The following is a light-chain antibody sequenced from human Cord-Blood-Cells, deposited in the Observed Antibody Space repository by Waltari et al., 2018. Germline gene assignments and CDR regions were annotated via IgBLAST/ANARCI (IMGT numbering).Light chain of an antibody. CDR2: KDS. CDR3: QSADSSGTWV. CDR1: ALPKQY. V-gene: IGLV3-25*03. Sequence: SYELTQPPSVSVSPGQTARLNCSGDALPKQYAYWYQQKPGQAPVLVIYKDSERPSGIPERFSGSSSGTTVTLTISGVQAEDEADYYCQSADSSGTWVFGGGTKLTVL. J-gene: IGLJ3*02.